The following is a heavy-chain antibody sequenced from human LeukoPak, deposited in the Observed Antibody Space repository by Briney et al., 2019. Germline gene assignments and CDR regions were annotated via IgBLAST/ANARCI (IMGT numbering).Heavy chain of an antibody. CDR2: IRYDGSNK. Sequence: GGSLRLSCAASGFTFSSYGMHWVRQAPGKGLEWVAFIRYDGSNKYYADSVKGRFTISRDNSKNTLYLQMNSLRAEDTAVYYCAKVGYSYGPYYFDYWGQGTLVTVSS. V-gene: IGHV3-30*02. CDR3: AKVGYSYGPYYFDY. CDR1: GFTFSSYG. J-gene: IGHJ4*02. D-gene: IGHD5-18*01.